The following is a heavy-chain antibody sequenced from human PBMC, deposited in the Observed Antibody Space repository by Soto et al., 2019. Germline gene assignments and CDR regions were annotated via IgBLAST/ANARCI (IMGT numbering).Heavy chain of an antibody. CDR2: IYWDDDK. Sequence: QITLMESGPTLVNPTQTLTLTCTFSGFSLNTGGVGVGWIRQPPGKALEWLALIYWDDDKRYSPSLSSRLTITKDTSKNQVVLTITNMDPVDTATYYCTHSRCGGDCLQSYSSHYYYGMDVWGQGTTVTVSS. V-gene: IGHV2-5*02. CDR3: THSRCGGDCLQSYSSHYYYGMDV. D-gene: IGHD2-21*02. CDR1: GFSLNTGGVG. J-gene: IGHJ6*02.